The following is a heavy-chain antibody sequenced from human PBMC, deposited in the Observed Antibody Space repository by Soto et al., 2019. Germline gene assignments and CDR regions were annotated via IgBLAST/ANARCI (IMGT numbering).Heavy chain of an antibody. Sequence: SVKVSCKASGGTFSSYTISWVRQAPGQGLEWMGRIIPILGIANYAQKFQGRVTITADKSTSTAYMELSSLRSEDTAVYYCARGPPPRSIAAAGKGLFDPWGQGTLVTSPQ. CDR2: IIPILGIA. J-gene: IGHJ5*02. D-gene: IGHD6-13*01. CDR3: ARGPPPRSIAAAGKGLFDP. V-gene: IGHV1-69*02. CDR1: GGTFSSYT.